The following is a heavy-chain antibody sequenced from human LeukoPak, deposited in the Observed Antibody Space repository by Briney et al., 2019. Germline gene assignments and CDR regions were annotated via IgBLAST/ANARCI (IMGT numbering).Heavy chain of an antibody. CDR1: GDSVSSNSAA. CDR2: TYYRSKWYN. D-gene: IGHD3-9*01. J-gene: IGHJ4*02. Sequence: SQTLSLTCAISGDSVSSNSAAWNWIRQSPSRGLEGLGRTYYRSKWYNDYAVSVKSRITINPDTSKNQFSLQLNFVTPEDTAVYYCTRATYYDILTGYGLFDYWGQGTLVTVSS. V-gene: IGHV6-1*01. CDR3: TRATYYDILTGYGLFDY.